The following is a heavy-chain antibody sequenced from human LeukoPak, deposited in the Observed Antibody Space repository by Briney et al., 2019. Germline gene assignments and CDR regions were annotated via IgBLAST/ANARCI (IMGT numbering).Heavy chain of an antibody. CDR1: GYTFTSYD. V-gene: IGHV1-8*01. CDR2: MNPNSGNT. D-gene: IGHD5-18*01. J-gene: IGHJ3*02. Sequence: GASVKVSCTASGYTFTSYDINWVRQATGQGLEWMGWMNPNSGNTGYAQKFQGRVTMTRNTSISTAYMELSSLRSEDTAVYYCARAIVGDLTTWIQLWSGYPIAFDIWGQGTMVTVSS. CDR3: ARAIVGDLTTWIQLWSGYPIAFDI.